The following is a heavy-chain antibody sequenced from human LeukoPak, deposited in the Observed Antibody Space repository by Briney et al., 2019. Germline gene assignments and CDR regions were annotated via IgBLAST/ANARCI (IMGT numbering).Heavy chain of an antibody. CDR3: ARDSDLLHGSGYYADY. D-gene: IGHD3-3*01. J-gene: IGHJ4*02. CDR1: GYTFTSYD. V-gene: IGHV1-8*01. CDR2: MNPNSGNT. Sequence: ASVKISCKASGYTFTSYDINWVRQATGQGLEWMGWMNPNSGNTGYAQKFQGRVTMTRNTSISTAYMELSSLRSEDTAVYYCARDSDLLHGSGYYADYWGQGTLVTVSS.